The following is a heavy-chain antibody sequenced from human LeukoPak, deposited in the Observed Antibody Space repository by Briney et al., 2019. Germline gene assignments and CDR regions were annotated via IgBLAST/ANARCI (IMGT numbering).Heavy chain of an antibody. D-gene: IGHD4-17*01. CDR1: GFTFSDHY. CDR3: ARVARVDYGDYVFDY. CDR2: TRNKPNSYST. V-gene: IGHV3-72*01. J-gene: IGHJ4*02. Sequence: GGSLRLSCAASGFTFSDHYMDWVRQAPGKGLEWVGRTRNKPNSYSTVYAASVKGRFTISRDDSKNSLYLQMNSLKTEDTAVYYCARVARVDYGDYVFDYWGQGTLVTVSS.